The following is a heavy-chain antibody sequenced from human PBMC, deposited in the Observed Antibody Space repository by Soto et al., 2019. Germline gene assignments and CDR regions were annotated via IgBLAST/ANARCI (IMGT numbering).Heavy chain of an antibody. Sequence: QVQLQQWGAGLLRPSETLSLTCAVNGGSFSVYYWSWIRQPPGRGLEGVGEINHSGSTNYNPSPKSRVTMSVDTSKNQFSLKLSSVTAADTAVYYCARGPIAKDLGPFDYWGQGTLVTVSS. CDR3: ARGPIAKDLGPFDY. CDR1: GGSFSVYY. CDR2: INHSGST. J-gene: IGHJ4*02. V-gene: IGHV4-34*01.